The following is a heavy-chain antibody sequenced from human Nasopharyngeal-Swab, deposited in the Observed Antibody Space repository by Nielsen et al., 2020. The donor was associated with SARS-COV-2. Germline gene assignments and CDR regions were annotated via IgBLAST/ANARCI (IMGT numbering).Heavy chain of an antibody. CDR3: ARGPFYYFDY. Sequence: WIRQPPGKGLEWAAVISYDGSNKYYADSVKGRFTISRDNSKNTLYLQMNSLRAEDTAVYYCARGPFYYFDYWGQGTLVTVSS. CDR2: ISYDGSNK. J-gene: IGHJ4*02. V-gene: IGHV3-30-3*01.